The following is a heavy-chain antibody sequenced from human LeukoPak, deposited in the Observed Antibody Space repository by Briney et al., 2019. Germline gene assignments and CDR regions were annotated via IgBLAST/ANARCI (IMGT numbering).Heavy chain of an antibody. CDR3: ARDVLRFLEWLHHGDGQEDV. J-gene: IGHJ3*01. CDR2: INPNSGGT. V-gene: IGHV1-2*02. Sequence: ASVKVSCKASGYTFTGYYMHWVRQAPGQGLEWMGWINPNSGGTNYAQKFQGRVTMTRDTSISTAYMELSRLRSDDTAVYYCARDVLRFLEWLHHGDGQEDVWGQGTMVTVSS. CDR1: GYTFTGYY. D-gene: IGHD3-3*01.